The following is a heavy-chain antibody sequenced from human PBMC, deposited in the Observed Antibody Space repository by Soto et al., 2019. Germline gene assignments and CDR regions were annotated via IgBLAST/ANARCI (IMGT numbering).Heavy chain of an antibody. CDR3: AREPFIAAAGGLRWYFDL. D-gene: IGHD6-13*01. CDR1: GFTFSSYA. CDR2: ISYDGSNK. Sequence: QVQLVESGGGVVQPGRSLRLSCAASGFTFSSYAMHWVRQAPGKGLEWVAVISYDGSNKYYADSVKGRFTISRDNSKNPLYVQSSFMVSEDMTLYYCAREPFIAAAGGLRWYFDLIGRIALVTVAS. J-gene: IGHJ2*01. V-gene: IGHV3-30*14.